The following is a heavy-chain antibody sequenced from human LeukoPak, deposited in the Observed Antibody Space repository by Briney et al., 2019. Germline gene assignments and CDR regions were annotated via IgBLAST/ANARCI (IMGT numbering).Heavy chain of an antibody. V-gene: IGHV3-30*03. Sequence: PGRSLRLSCAASGFTFSSYGMHWVRQAPGKGLEWVAVISYDGSNKYYADSVKGRFTISRDNSKNTLYLQMNSLRAEDTAVYYCARANEASWLLPDYWGQGTLVTVSS. CDR2: ISYDGSNK. J-gene: IGHJ4*02. CDR1: GFTFSSYG. D-gene: IGHD3-22*01. CDR3: ARANEASWLLPDY.